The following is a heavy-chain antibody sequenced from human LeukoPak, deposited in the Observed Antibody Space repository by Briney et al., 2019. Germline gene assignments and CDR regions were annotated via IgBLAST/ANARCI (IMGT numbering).Heavy chain of an antibody. CDR3: ARSIGGGPLFDY. V-gene: IGHV1-2*02. CDR2: INPNSGGT. J-gene: IGHJ4*02. CDR1: GYTFTGYY. D-gene: IGHD3-16*01. Sequence: PGGSLRLSCAASGYTFTGYYMHWVRQAPVQGLEWMGWINPNSGGTNYAQKFQGRVTMTRDTSISTAYMELSRLRSDDTAVYYCARSIGGGPLFDYWGQGTLVTVSS.